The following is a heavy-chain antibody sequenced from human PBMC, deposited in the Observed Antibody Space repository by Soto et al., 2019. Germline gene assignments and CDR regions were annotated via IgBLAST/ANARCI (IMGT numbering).Heavy chain of an antibody. CDR1: GYTFTGYY. D-gene: IGHD3-10*01. CDR2: INPNSGGT. V-gene: IGHV1-2*04. J-gene: IGHJ6*02. CDR3: ARDKSAVHYYYGSGSQYYYYYGMDV. Sequence: GASVKVSCKASGYTFTGYYMHWVQQAPGQGLEWMGWINPNSGGTNYAQKFQGWVTMTRDTSISTAYMELSRLRSDDTAVYYCARDKSAVHYYYGSGSQYYYYYGMDVWGQGTTVTVSS.